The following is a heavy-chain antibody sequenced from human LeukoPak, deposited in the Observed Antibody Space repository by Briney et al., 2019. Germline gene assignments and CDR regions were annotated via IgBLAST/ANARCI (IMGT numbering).Heavy chain of an antibody. D-gene: IGHD5-24*01. V-gene: IGHV1-3*01. CDR2: INAGNGNT. J-gene: IGHJ4*02. Sequence: ASVKVSCKASGYTFTSYAMHWVRQAPGQRLEWMGWINAGNGNTKYSQKFQGRVTITADESTSTAYMELSSLRSEDTAVYYCATLPRPDRDGYSAVDYWGQGTLVTVSS. CDR3: ATLPRPDRDGYSAVDY. CDR1: GYTFTSYA.